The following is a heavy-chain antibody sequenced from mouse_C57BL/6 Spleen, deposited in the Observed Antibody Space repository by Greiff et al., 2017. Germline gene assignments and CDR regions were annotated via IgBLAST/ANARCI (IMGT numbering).Heavy chain of an antibody. CDR3: ARADFDY. CDR2: IDPSDSYT. V-gene: IGHV1-69*01. Sequence: QVQLQQPGAELVMPGASVKLSCKASGYTFTSYWMHWVKQRPGQGLEWIGEIDPSDSYTNYNQKFKGKSTLTVDKSSSTAYMQLSSLTSEASAVYYCARADFDYWGQGTTLTVSS. CDR1: GYTFTSYW. J-gene: IGHJ2*01.